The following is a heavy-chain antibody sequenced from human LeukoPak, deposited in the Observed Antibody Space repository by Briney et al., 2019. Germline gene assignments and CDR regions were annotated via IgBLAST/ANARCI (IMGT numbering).Heavy chain of an antibody. CDR3: AREHIAAAGTIDY. CDR2: IYYSGST. D-gene: IGHD6-13*01. J-gene: IGHJ4*02. Sequence: SETLLLTCTVPVGSISSYYWSWIRQPPGKGLEWIGYIYYSGSTNYNPPLKSRVTISVDTSKNQFSLKLSSVTAADTAVYYCAREHIAAAGTIDYWGQGTLVTVSS. V-gene: IGHV4-59*01. CDR1: VGSISSYY.